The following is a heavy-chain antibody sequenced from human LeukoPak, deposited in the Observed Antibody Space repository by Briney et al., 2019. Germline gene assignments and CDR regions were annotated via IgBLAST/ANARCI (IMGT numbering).Heavy chain of an antibody. V-gene: IGHV3-11*01. CDR2: INSSGSTI. Sequence: PGGSLTLSCAASGFTLSDYYMSWIRQAPGKGLEWVSYINSSGSTIYYADSVKGRFTTSSDNTKNSLYLQMNSLRAEDTAVYYCARDRGSSWSYYYGMDVWGQGTTVTVSS. D-gene: IGHD6-13*01. CDR3: ARDRGSSWSYYYGMDV. CDR1: GFTLSDYY. J-gene: IGHJ6*02.